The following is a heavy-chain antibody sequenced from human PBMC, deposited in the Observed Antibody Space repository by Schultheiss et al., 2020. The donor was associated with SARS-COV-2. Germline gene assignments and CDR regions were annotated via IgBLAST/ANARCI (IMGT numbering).Heavy chain of an antibody. CDR2: IYYSGST. CDR1: GGSISSYY. J-gene: IGHJ5*02. V-gene: IGHV4-59*01. D-gene: IGHD1-26*01. CDR3: AREQWELGWFDP. Sequence: GSLRLSCTVSGGSISSYYWSWIRQPPGKGLEWIGYIYYSGSTNYNPSLKSRVTISVDTSKNQFSLKLSSVTAADTAVYYCAREQWELGWFDPWGQGTLVTVSS.